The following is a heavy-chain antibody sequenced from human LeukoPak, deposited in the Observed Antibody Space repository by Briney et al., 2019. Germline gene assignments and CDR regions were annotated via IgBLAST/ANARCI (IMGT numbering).Heavy chain of an antibody. CDR2: LYRTGDT. CDR1: GDSISSSNYY. CDR3: ARLGSGSPSS. Sequence: SETLSLTCTVSGDSISSSNYYWGWIRQPPGKGLEWIGSLYRTGDTYYNPSLKSRVTISGDTSKNQFSLKLSSVTAADTAVYYCARLGSGSPSSWGQGTLVTVPS. D-gene: IGHD3-10*01. J-gene: IGHJ5*02. V-gene: IGHV4-39*01.